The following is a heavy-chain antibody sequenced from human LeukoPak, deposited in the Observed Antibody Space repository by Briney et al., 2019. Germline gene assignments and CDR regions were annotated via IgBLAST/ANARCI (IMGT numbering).Heavy chain of an antibody. V-gene: IGHV4-59*01. CDR3: ARGSGSYGS. J-gene: IGHJ5*02. CDR1: GGSIRSYY. Sequence: PSETLSLTCTVSGGSIRSYYWGWIRQPPGKGLEWIGYFYYGGNTNYNPSLKSRVTISVDTSKNQFSLKLNSVTAADTAVYYCARGSGSYGSWGQGTLVTVSS. D-gene: IGHD1-26*01. CDR2: FYYGGNT.